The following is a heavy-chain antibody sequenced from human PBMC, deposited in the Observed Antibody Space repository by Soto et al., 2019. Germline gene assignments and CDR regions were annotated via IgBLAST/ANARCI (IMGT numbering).Heavy chain of an antibody. CDR1: GYTFTDYD. CDR3: AVTTCY. D-gene: IGHD4-17*01. CDR2: VSPDHGNA. Sequence: QVRVVQSGAEVKKPGASVKVSCKTSGYTFTDYDINWVRQAPGQGLEWMGWVSPDHGNAGYAQQFQGRVTMTSDTSISTVFRELTNLRSEDTAVYYCAVTTCYCGQGTKVTVSS. J-gene: IGHJ4*02. V-gene: IGHV1-8*01.